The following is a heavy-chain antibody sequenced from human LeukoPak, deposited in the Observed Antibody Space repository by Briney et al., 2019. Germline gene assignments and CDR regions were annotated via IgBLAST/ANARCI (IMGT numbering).Heavy chain of an antibody. D-gene: IGHD1-26*01. J-gene: IGHJ3*02. Sequence: GSGGSTYYADSVKGRFTISRDNSKNTLYLQMNSLRAEDTAVYYCAKALSRELPPDAFDIWGQGTMVTVSS. V-gene: IGHV3-23*01. CDR3: AKALSRELPPDAFDI. CDR2: GSGGST.